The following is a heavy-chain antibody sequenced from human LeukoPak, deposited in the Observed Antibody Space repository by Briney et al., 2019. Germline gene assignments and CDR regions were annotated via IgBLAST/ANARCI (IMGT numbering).Heavy chain of an antibody. CDR2: IYYSGST. J-gene: IGHJ5*02. D-gene: IGHD3-10*01. Sequence: PSETLSLTCTVSGGSISSGGYYWSWIRQHPGKGLEWIGYIYYSGSTNYNPSLKSRVTISVDTSKNQFSLKLSSVTTADTAVYYCARGVITXVRXVXXXXXPWGXGTLXTVSS. CDR1: GGSISSGGYY. CDR3: ARGVITXVRXVXXXXXP. V-gene: IGHV4-61*08.